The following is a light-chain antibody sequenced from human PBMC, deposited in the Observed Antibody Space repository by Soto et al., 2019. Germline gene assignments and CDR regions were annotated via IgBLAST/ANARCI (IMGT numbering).Light chain of an antibody. Sequence: QSVLTQPASVSGSPGQSITISCTGTSSDVGGYKYVSWYQQHPGKAPKLMIYEVSNRPSGVANRFSGSKSGNTASLTISGLQAEDEADYYCCSYVGASTYVFGTGTKVTVL. CDR1: SSDVGGYKY. V-gene: IGLV2-14*01. J-gene: IGLJ1*01. CDR3: CSYVGASTYV. CDR2: EVS.